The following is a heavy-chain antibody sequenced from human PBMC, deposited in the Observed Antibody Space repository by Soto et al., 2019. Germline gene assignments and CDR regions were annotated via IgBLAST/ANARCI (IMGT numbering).Heavy chain of an antibody. CDR3: ARGGLEARWYYFDY. CDR1: GYTFTGYY. CDR2: INPNSGGT. J-gene: IGHJ4*02. V-gene: IGHV1-2*04. D-gene: IGHD1-1*01. Sequence: ASGKVSCKASGYTFTGYYMNWVRQAPGQGLEWMGWINPNSGGTNYAQKFQGWVTMTRDTSISTAYMELSRLRSDDTAVYYCARGGLEARWYYFDYWGQGTLVTVSS.